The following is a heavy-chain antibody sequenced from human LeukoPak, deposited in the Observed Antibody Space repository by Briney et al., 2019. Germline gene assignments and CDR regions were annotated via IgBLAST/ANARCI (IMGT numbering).Heavy chain of an antibody. CDR1: GDSVSSRSYY. Sequence: SETLSLTCTVSGDSVSSRSYYWGWIRQPPGKGLEWIVIMYYSGSTYYNPSLPSRVTVSVDSPKNRLSLKLSSVTAADTAVYFCARGRDIRVLHIVHYCNNALEFWGQGTTVTVSS. CDR2: MYYSGST. J-gene: IGHJ6*02. CDR3: ARGRDIRVLHIVHYCNNALEF. V-gene: IGHV4-39*01. D-gene: IGHD1/OR15-1a*01.